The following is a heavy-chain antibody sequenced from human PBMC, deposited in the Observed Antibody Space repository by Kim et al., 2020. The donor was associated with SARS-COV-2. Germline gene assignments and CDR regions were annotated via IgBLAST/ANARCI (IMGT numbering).Heavy chain of an antibody. D-gene: IGHD3-22*01. V-gene: IGHV3-23*01. CDR3: APSSGLEMLFDP. CDR2: IGGSDGST. Sequence: GGSLRLSCAASGFTFSSYAMSWVRQAPGKGLEWVSSIGGSDGSTYYLDSVKGRFTISRANSKNTPYLQMSNLRAEDTASYYCAPSSGLEMLFDPWGQGT. J-gene: IGHJ5*02. CDR1: GFTFSSYA.